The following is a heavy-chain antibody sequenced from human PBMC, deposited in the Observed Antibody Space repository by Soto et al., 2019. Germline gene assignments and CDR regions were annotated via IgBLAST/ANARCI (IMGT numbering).Heavy chain of an antibody. V-gene: IGHV3-74*01. CDR3: ARAVRSGSYPYYYYGMDV. CDR1: GFTFSNYW. CDR2: INSDGSST. J-gene: IGHJ6*02. Sequence: EVQVVESGGGLVQPGGSLRLSCAASGFTFSNYWMQWVRQAPGKGLVWVSRINSDGSSTSYADSVKGRFTISRDNAKNTLYLQMNSLRAEDTAVDYCARAVRSGSYPYYYYGMDVWGQGTTVTVSS. D-gene: IGHD3-10*01.